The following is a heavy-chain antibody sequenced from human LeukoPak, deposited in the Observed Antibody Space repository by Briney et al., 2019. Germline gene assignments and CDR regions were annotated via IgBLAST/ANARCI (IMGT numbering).Heavy chain of an antibody. D-gene: IGHD3-10*01. J-gene: IGHJ5*02. CDR3: ARGPGSGSDFAWIDP. Sequence: SETLSLTCAVYGGSFNGYYWSWIRQPPGKGLEWIGEINHSGSTNYNPSLKSRVTMSVDTSKNQVSLKLSSVTAADTAVYYCARGPGSGSDFAWIDPWGQGTQVTVSS. CDR2: INHSGST. V-gene: IGHV4-34*01. CDR1: GGSFNGYY.